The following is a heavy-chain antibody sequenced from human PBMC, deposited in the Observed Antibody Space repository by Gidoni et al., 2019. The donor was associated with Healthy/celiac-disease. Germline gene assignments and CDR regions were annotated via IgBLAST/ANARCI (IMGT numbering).Heavy chain of an antibody. CDR1: GGTFSSYA. J-gene: IGHJ6*02. CDR2: IIPIFGTA. Sequence: QVQLVQSGAEVKKPGSSVKVSCKASGGTFSSYAISWVRQAPGQGLEWMGGIIPIFGTANYAQKFQGRVTITADESTSTAYMELSSLRSEDTAVYYCARDGPLESYYDYVWGSPYYGMDVWGQGTTVTVSS. CDR3: ARDGPLESYYDYVWGSPYYGMDV. D-gene: IGHD3-16*01. V-gene: IGHV1-69*12.